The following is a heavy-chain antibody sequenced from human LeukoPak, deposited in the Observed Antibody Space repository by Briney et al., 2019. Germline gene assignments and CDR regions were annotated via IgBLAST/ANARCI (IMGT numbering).Heavy chain of an antibody. CDR3: ARIFGYEKWYFDL. D-gene: IGHD2-2*03. J-gene: IGHJ2*01. Sequence: SETLSLTCTVSGGSISTYYWTWIRQPAGKGLEWIGRIYSSGSTNYNPSLKSRVTMSVDTSKNQFSLRLTSVTAADTAVYYCARIFGYEKWYFDLWGRGTLVTVSS. V-gene: IGHV4-4*07. CDR1: GGSISTYY. CDR2: IYSSGST.